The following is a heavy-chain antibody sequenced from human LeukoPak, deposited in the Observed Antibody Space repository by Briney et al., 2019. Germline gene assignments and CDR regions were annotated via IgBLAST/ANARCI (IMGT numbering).Heavy chain of an antibody. D-gene: IGHD3-3*01. CDR2: IKPDGSGK. J-gene: IGHJ4*02. Sequence: GGSLRLSCAASGFTFSSYWMTWVRQAPGKGLEWVANIKPDGSGKYYVDSVKDRFIISRDNAKNSLNLQMNSLRAEDTAVYYCARDGGRNNDYWGQGTLVTVSS. CDR3: ARDGGRNNDY. V-gene: IGHV3-7*01. CDR1: GFTFSSYW.